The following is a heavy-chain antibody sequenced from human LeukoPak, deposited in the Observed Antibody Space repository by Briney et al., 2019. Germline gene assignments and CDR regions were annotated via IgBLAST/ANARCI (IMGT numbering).Heavy chain of an antibody. CDR1: GGSISGSKYY. CDR3: ARGNGSVY. D-gene: IGHD6-19*01. J-gene: IGHJ4*02. V-gene: IGHV4-39*07. Sequence: SETLSLTCTVSGGSISGSKYYWGWIRQPPGKGLEWIGSIYYSGNRYYNPSLKSRVTISVDTSKNQFSLKLSSVTAADTAVYYCARGNGSVYWGQGTLVTVSS. CDR2: IYYSGNR.